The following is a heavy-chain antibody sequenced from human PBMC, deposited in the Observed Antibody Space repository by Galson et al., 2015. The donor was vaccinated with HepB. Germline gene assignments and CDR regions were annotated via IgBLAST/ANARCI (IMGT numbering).Heavy chain of an antibody. CDR2: ISSSSSYI. J-gene: IGHJ4*02. D-gene: IGHD1-7*01. V-gene: IGHV3-21*01. CDR1: GFTFSSYS. CDR3: ASSRSWNSLFDY. Sequence: SLRLSCAASGFTFSSYSMDWVRQAPGKGLGWVSSISSSSSYIYYADSVKGRFTISRDNAKNSLYLQMNSLRAEDTAVYYCASSRSWNSLFDYWGQGTLVTVSS.